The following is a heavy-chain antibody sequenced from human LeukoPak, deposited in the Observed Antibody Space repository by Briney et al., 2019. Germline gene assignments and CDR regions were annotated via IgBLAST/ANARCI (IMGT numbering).Heavy chain of an antibody. V-gene: IGHV1-18*01. CDR1: GYTFTSYG. D-gene: IGHD4-23*01. Sequence: ASVKVSRKASGYTFTSYGISWVRQAPGQGLEWMGWISAYNGNTNYAQKLQGRVTMTTDTSTSTAYMELRSLRSDDTAVYYCARTYTVVTLSYFRHWGQGTLVTVSS. J-gene: IGHJ1*01. CDR2: ISAYNGNT. CDR3: ARTYTVVTLSYFRH.